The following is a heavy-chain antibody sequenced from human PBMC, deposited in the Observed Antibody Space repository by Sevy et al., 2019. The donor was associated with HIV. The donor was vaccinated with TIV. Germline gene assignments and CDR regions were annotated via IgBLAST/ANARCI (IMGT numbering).Heavy chain of an antibody. CDR1: GFTFSSYS. CDR3: ARARYIGSYFDY. V-gene: IGHV3-21*01. CDR2: ISSSSSYI. J-gene: IGHJ4*02. D-gene: IGHD1-26*01. Sequence: GGSLRLSCAASGFTFSSYSMNWVRQAPGKGLEWVSSISSSSSYIYYADSVKGRFTISRDNAKNSLYLQMNSLKAEDTAVDDWARARYIGSYFDYWGQGTLVTVSS.